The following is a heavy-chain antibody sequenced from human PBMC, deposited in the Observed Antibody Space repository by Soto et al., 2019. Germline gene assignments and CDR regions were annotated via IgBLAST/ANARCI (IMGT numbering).Heavy chain of an antibody. CDR3: ARDRDSGHVLDY. D-gene: IGHD5-12*01. CDR1: DFTFSDYS. J-gene: IGHJ4*02. Sequence: QVHLVESGGGLVQPGGSLRLSCAASDFTFSDYSMSWIRQAPGKGLELVSYISNSGRDTYSTDSVKGRFTVSRDNARYSLFLQMNSLTTDDTAVYYCARDRDSGHVLDYWGQGTLVTVSS. V-gene: IGHV3-11*01. CDR2: ISNSGRDT.